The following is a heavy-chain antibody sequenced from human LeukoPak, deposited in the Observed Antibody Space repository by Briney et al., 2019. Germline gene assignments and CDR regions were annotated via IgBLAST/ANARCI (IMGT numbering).Heavy chain of an antibody. D-gene: IGHD3-22*01. V-gene: IGHV1-69*04. CDR1: GGTFSSYA. J-gene: IGHJ1*01. Sequence: SVKVSCKASGGTFSSYAISWVRQAPGQGLEWMGRIIPILGIANYAQKFQGRVTMTEDTSTDTAYMELSSLRSEDTAVYYCATNSYYYDSSGYYYRHWGQGTLVTVSS. CDR2: IIPILGIA. CDR3: ATNSYYYDSSGYYYRH.